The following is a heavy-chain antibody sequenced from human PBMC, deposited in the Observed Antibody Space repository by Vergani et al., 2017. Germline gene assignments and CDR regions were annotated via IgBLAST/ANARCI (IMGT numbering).Heavy chain of an antibody. Sequence: QVQLVESGGGVVQPGRSLRLSCAASGFTFSSYGMHWVRQAPGKGLEWVAVIWYDGSNKYYADSVKGRFTISRDNSKYTLYLQMNSLRAEDTAVYYCARAYSNGWQGRSVLHYYYYYGMDVWGQGTTVTVSS. V-gene: IGHV3-33*01. CDR1: GFTFSSYG. CDR2: IWYDGSNK. J-gene: IGHJ6*02. CDR3: ARAYSNGWQGRSVLHYYYYYGMDV. D-gene: IGHD6-19*01.